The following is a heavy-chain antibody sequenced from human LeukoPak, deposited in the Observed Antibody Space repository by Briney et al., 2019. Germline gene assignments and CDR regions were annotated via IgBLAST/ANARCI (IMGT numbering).Heavy chain of an antibody. J-gene: IGHJ6*02. Sequence: TLSLTCTVSGGSISSGDYYWSWIRQHPGKGLEWIGYIYYSGSTYYNPSLKSRVTISVDTSKNQFSLKLSSVTAADTAVYYCARDGAVAGTIPRSYYYYGMDVWGQGTTVTVSS. D-gene: IGHD6-19*01. CDR1: GGSISSGDYY. CDR2: IYYSGST. V-gene: IGHV4-31*03. CDR3: ARDGAVAGTIPRSYYYYGMDV.